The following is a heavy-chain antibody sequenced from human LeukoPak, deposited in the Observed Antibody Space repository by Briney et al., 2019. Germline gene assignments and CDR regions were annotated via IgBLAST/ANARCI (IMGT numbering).Heavy chain of an antibody. CDR3: ARYAQYGGTQPFDY. D-gene: IGHD4-23*01. V-gene: IGHV5-51*01. CDR1: PYSFTSYY. CDR2: IYSRYSDT. J-gene: IGHJ4*02. Sequence: GQSLKIASKVTPYSFTSYYIVCVRQIPGKGLEWMGSIYSRYSDTKYIPSFQGQVTISSHKTITTASLQWSTLNASVTAMYYFARYAQYGGTQPFDYWGQGTLVTVSS.